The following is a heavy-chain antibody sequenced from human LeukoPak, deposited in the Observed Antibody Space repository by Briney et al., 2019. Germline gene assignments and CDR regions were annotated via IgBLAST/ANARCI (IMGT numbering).Heavy chain of an antibody. Sequence: ASVKVSCKASGYTITSYVINWVRQATGQGLEWMGWMNPNSGNTGYAQKFQGRVTMTRNTSISTAYMELSSLRSEDTAVYYCARWGSSGWYCDPWGQGTLVTVSS. J-gene: IGHJ5*02. CDR2: MNPNSGNT. CDR1: GYTITSYV. D-gene: IGHD6-19*01. CDR3: ARWGSSGWYCDP. V-gene: IGHV1-8*01.